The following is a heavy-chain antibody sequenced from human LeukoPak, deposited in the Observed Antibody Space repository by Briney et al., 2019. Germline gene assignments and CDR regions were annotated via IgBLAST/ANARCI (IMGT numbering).Heavy chain of an antibody. CDR3: ARGISPLDY. V-gene: IGHV3-48*03. J-gene: IGHJ4*02. CDR2: ISSSGSIT. Sequence: PGGSLRLSCAASGFTFSSYEMNWVRQAPGKGLEWVSYISSSGSITYYADSVMGRFTISRDNAKNSLYLQMNSLRAEDTAAYYCARGISPLDYWGQGTLVAVSS. CDR1: GFTFSSYE.